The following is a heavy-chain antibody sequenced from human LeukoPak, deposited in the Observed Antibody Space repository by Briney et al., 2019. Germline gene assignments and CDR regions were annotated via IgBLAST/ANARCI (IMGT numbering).Heavy chain of an antibody. CDR3: ARGGDMRVVGAFDI. CDR2: ISAYNGNT. V-gene: IGHV1-18*01. J-gene: IGHJ4*02. D-gene: IGHD3-22*01. CDR1: GYTFTSYG. Sequence: ASVKVSCKASGYTFTSYGINWVRQAPGQGLEWMGWISAYNGNTNYAQKLQGRVTMTRDTSTSTVYTELRSLRSDDTAPYYCARGGDMRVVGAFDIWGQGPLVTVSS.